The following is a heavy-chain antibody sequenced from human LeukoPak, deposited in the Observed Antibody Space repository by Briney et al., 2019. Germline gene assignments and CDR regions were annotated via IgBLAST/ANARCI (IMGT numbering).Heavy chain of an antibody. Sequence: GGSLRLSCAASGFPFSSYWMSWVRQAPGKGLEWVANIKQDGSEKYYVDSVKGRFTISRDNAKNSLYLQMNSLRAEDTAVYYCARDYAIFGVVTPMDYWGQGTLVTVSS. CDR1: GFPFSSYW. D-gene: IGHD3-3*01. V-gene: IGHV3-7*01. CDR3: ARDYAIFGVVTPMDY. CDR2: IKQDGSEK. J-gene: IGHJ4*02.